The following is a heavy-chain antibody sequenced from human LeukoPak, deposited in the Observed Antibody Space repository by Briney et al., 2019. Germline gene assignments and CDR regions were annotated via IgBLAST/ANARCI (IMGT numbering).Heavy chain of an antibody. CDR2: ISGSGGST. CDR1: GFTFSSYA. CDR3: AKAFYYYDSSGSY. V-gene: IGHV3-23*01. Sequence: GGSLRLSCAASGFTFSSYAMSWVRQAPGKGLEWVSAISGSGGSTYYADSVKGRFTISRDNSKNTLYLQVNSLRAEDTAVYYCAKAFYYYDSSGSYWGQGTLVTVSS. J-gene: IGHJ4*02. D-gene: IGHD3-22*01.